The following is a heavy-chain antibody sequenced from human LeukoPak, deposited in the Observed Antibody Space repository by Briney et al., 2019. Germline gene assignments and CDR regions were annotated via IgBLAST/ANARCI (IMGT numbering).Heavy chain of an antibody. D-gene: IGHD3-10*01. CDR1: GFSVSTNY. CDR2: ISSGGDT. Sequence: GGSLRLSCVGSGFSVSTNYMSWVRQTPGRGLDWVSLISSGGDTFYADSVQGRFIISRDNSKNTVYRQMNSLRDEDTSIYYCARGNTRISLRWPGEFWGQGTLVTVSS. CDR3: ARGNTRISLRWPGEF. J-gene: IGHJ4*02. V-gene: IGHV3-66*02.